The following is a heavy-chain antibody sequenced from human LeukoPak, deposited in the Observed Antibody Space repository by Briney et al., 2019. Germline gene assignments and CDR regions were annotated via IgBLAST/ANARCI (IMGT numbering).Heavy chain of an antibody. V-gene: IGHV3-23*01. CDR2: ISGSGGST. CDR3: ARDHYSSSSDAFDI. J-gene: IGHJ3*02. CDR1: GFTFSSYA. D-gene: IGHD6-6*01. Sequence: GGSLRLSCAASGFTFSSYAMSWVRQAPGKGLEWVSAISGSGGSTYYADSVKGRFTISRDNAKNSLYLQMNSLRAEDTAVYYCARDHYSSSSDAFDIWGQGTMVTVSS.